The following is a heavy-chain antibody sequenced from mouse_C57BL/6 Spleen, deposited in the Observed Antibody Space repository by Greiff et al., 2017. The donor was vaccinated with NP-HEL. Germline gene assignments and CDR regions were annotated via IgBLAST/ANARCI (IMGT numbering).Heavy chain of an antibody. D-gene: IGHD6-2*01. CDR2: IWWDDDK. CDR3: ARIAESGHGYYDG. J-gene: IGHJ1*03. Sequence: QVTLQESGPGILQPSQTLSLSCSFSGFSLSTFGMGVGWIRPPSGKGLEWLAHIWWDDDKYYNPALKSRLTISKDTSNNQVFLKSADVDTASTATYYCARIAESGHGYYDGWGTGTTVTVAS. CDR1: GFSLSTFGMG. V-gene: IGHV8-8*01.